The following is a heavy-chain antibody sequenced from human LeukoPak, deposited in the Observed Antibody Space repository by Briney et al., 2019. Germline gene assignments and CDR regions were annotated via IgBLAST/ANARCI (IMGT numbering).Heavy chain of an antibody. V-gene: IGHV3-21*01. D-gene: IGHD6-13*01. CDR3: ARAPSSWYGGAIYEDY. CDR1: GFTFSSYS. CDR2: ISSSSSYI. J-gene: IGHJ4*02. Sequence: KPGGSLRLSCAASGFTFSSYSMNWVRQAPGKGLEWVSSISSSSSYIYYADSVKGRFTISRDNAKNSLYLQMNSLRAEDTAVYYCARAPSSWYGGAIYEDYWGQGTLVTVSS.